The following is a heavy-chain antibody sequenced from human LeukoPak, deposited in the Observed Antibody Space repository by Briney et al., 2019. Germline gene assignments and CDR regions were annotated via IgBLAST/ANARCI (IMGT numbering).Heavy chain of an antibody. CDR3: ARRPPLEMATIDY. CDR2: ISSSSDTI. J-gene: IGHJ4*02. CDR1: GFTFGPYT. V-gene: IGHV3-48*04. Sequence: PGGSLRLSCAASGFTFGPYTMNWVRQAPGKGLEWVSYISSSSDTIYYADSVKGRFTISRDNAKNSLYLQMNSLRAEDTAVYYCARRPPLEMATIDYWGQGTLVTVSS. D-gene: IGHD5-24*01.